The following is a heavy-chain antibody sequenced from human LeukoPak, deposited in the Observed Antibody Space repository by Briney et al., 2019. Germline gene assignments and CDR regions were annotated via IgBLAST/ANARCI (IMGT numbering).Heavy chain of an antibody. J-gene: IGHJ6*03. V-gene: IGHV4-59*01. CDR1: GGSISSYY. Sequence: SETVSLTCTVSGGSISSYYWSWIRQPPGKGLEWIGYIYYSGSTNYNPSLKSRVTISVDTSKNQFSLKLSSVTAADTAVYYCARVTAAAGGYYMDVWGKGNTVTVSS. D-gene: IGHD6-13*01. CDR2: IYYSGST. CDR3: ARVTAAAGGYYMDV.